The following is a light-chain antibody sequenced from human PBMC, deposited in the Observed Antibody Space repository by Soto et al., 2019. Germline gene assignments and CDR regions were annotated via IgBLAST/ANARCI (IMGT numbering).Light chain of an antibody. CDR2: DVT. CDR1: SSDVGGYNY. CDR3: CSYADTYIFI. Sequence: QSALTQPRSVSGSPGQSVTISCTGTSSDVGGYNYVSWYQHHPGKAPKLIIYDVTERPSGVPDRFSGSKSGNTASLTISGLQAEDESDYFCCSYADTYIFIFGGGTKLTVL. J-gene: IGLJ2*01. V-gene: IGLV2-11*01.